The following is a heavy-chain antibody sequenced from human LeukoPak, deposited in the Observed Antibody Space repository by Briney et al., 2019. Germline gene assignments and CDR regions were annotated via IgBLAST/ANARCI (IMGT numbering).Heavy chain of an antibody. CDR3: ATPMRFDY. V-gene: IGHV3-7*05. J-gene: IGHJ4*02. CDR2: IKEDGSEK. CDR1: GFTFSSYW. Sequence: PGGSLTLSCAASGFTFSSYWMSWLRQAPGKGLEWVANIKEDGSEKYYVDSVKGRFTVFRDNAKKSLYLQMNSLRAEDTAVYYCATPMRFDYWGQGTLVTVSS.